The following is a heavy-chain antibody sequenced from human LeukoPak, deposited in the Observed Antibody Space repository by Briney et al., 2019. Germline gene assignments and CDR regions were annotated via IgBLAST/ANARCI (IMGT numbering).Heavy chain of an antibody. Sequence: PGGSLRLSCAASGFTVDGCAMHWVRQAPGKGLEWVSSISWNSGNIDYEDYVRGRFTISRDNAKNSLYLQMNSLEAGDTALYYCAKEGSVCTNGICRYFDYWGQGTLVTVSS. CDR3: AKEGSVCTNGICRYFDY. CDR2: ISWNSGNI. V-gene: IGHV3-9*01. D-gene: IGHD2-8*01. J-gene: IGHJ4*02. CDR1: GFTVDGCA.